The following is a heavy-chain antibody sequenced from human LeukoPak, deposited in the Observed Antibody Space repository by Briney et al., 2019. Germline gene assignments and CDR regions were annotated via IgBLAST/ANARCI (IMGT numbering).Heavy chain of an antibody. V-gene: IGHV4-34*01. CDR3: ARVRDYVWGSYRSSSGFDY. CDR2: INHSGST. D-gene: IGHD3-16*02. CDR1: GGSFSGYY. J-gene: IGHJ4*02. Sequence: SETLSLTCAVYGGSFSGYYWSWIRQPPGKGLEWIGEINHSGSTNYNLSLKSRVTISVDTSKNQFSLKLSSVTAADTAVYYCARVRDYVWGSYRSSSGFDYWGQGTLVTVSS.